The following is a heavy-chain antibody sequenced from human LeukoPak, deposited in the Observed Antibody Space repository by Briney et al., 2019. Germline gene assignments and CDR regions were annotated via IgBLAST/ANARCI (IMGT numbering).Heavy chain of an antibody. CDR3: ARDSFYSPYDSSGYYPYYFDY. CDR1: GASISKIEDY. V-gene: IGHV4-39*07. J-gene: IGHJ4*02. CDR2: IYHIGST. D-gene: IGHD3-22*01. Sequence: SETLSLTCTVSGASISKIEDYWGWLRQSPGKGLEWIGTIYHIGSTYYNPSLKSRVTISVDTSKNQFSLKLSSVTAADTAVYYCARDSFYSPYDSSGYYPYYFDYWGQGTLVTVSS.